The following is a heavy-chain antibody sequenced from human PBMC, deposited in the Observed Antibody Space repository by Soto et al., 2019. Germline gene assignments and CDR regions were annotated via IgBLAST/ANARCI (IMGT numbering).Heavy chain of an antibody. J-gene: IGHJ6*03. D-gene: IGHD3-3*01. Sequence: SETLSLTCTVSGGSISSYYWSWIRQPPGKGLEWIGYIYYSGSTNYNPSLKSRVTISVDTSKNQFSLKLSSVTAADTAVYYCASLFPLYVFWSTNYYMAVWGKGTTFTLSS. CDR3: ASLFPLYVFWSTNYYMAV. V-gene: IGHV4-59*08. CDR2: IYYSGST. CDR1: GGSISSYY.